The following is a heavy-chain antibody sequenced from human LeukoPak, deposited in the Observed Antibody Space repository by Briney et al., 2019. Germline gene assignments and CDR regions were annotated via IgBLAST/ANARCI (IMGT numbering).Heavy chain of an antibody. V-gene: IGHV1-18*01. Sequence: ASVKVSCKASSYTXTNYGISGVRQAPGQGLEWVGWISAYNGNTNYAQNLQGRVTMTTDTSTNTAYMELRSLRSDDTAVYYCARDQDPGAFDIWGQGTMVTVSS. CDR3: ARDQDPGAFDI. CDR1: SYTXTNYG. J-gene: IGHJ3*02. CDR2: ISAYNGNT.